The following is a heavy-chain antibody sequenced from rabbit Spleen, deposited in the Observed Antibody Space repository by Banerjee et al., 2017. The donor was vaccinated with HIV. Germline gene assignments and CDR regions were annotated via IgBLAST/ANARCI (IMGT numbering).Heavy chain of an antibody. J-gene: IGHJ6*01. D-gene: IGHD1-1*01. V-gene: IGHV1S45*01. CDR1: GVSFNDKDV. CDR3: ARDSATSFSTYGMDL. CDR2: IYAGSSGNT. Sequence: QEQLEESGGGLVKPEGSLTLTCKASGVSFNDKDVMCWVRQAPGKGLEWIACIYAGSSGNTYYASWAKGRFTITKTSSTTVTLQMNSLTAADTATYFCARDSATSFSTYGMDLWGPGTLVTVS.